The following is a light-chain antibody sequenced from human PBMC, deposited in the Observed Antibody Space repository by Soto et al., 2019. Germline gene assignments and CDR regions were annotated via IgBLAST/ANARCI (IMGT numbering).Light chain of an antibody. Sequence: EIVLTQSPGTLSLSPGARAPLSCRASQSVSNSYLAWYQQKPGQAPRLLIYGASSRATGIPDRFSGSGSGTDFTLTISRLEPEDFAVYYCQQYGSSPPTFGQGTK. J-gene: IGKJ1*01. CDR2: GAS. CDR1: QSVSNSY. V-gene: IGKV3-20*01. CDR3: QQYGSSPPT.